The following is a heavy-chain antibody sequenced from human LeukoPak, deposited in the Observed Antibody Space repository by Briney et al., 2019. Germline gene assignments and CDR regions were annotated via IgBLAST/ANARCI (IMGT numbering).Heavy chain of an antibody. D-gene: IGHD3-22*01. CDR3: ARDYYHDSSGYIPAGDAFDI. Sequence: GGSLRLSCAASGFTFSTYSMNWVRQAPGKGLEWVSSIRSSSSYIYYADSVKGRFTISRDNANNSVYLQMNSLRGEDTAVYYCARDYYHDSSGYIPAGDAFDIWGQGTMVTVSS. CDR2: IRSSSSYI. J-gene: IGHJ3*02. CDR1: GFTFSTYS. V-gene: IGHV3-21*06.